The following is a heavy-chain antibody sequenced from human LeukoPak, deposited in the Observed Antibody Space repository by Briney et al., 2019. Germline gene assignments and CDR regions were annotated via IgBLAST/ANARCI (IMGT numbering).Heavy chain of an antibody. CDR1: GGTFSNYA. CDR3: ARGSRLWSPFDY. CDR2: IIPIFGTT. J-gene: IGHJ4*02. Sequence: ASVKVSCKASGGTFSNYAISWVRQAPGQGLEWLGGIIPIFGTTKYAQKFQGRVTITADESTRTAYMELSSLRSEDTAVYYCARGSRLWSPFDYWGQGILVTVSS. D-gene: IGHD5-18*01. V-gene: IGHV1-69*01.